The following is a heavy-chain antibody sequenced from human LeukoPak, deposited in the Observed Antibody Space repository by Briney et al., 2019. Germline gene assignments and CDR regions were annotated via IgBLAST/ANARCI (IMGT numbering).Heavy chain of an antibody. CDR1: GGTLSSYA. CDR2: IIPILGIA. Sequence: APVKVSCKGSGGTLSSYAISWGRKGPGQRGGWVGRIIPILGIANYAQKFQGRVTITADKSTSTAYMELSSLRSEDTAVYYCAREQGPSSGWYYYWGQGTLVTVSS. J-gene: IGHJ4*02. V-gene: IGHV1-69*04. CDR3: AREQGPSSGWYYY. D-gene: IGHD6-19*01.